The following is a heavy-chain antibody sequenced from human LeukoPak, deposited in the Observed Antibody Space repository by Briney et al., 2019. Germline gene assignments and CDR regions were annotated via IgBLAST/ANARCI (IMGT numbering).Heavy chain of an antibody. CDR3: ARFLTRFDP. CDR1: GGSISSGSYY. V-gene: IGHV4-61*02. D-gene: IGHD2/OR15-2a*01. CDR2: IYTSGST. Sequence: SQTLSLTCTVSGGSISSGSYYWSWIRQPAGKGLEWIGRIYTSGSTNYNPSLKSRVTISVDTSKNQFSLKLSSVTAADTAVYYCARFLTRFDPWGQGTLATVSS. J-gene: IGHJ5*02.